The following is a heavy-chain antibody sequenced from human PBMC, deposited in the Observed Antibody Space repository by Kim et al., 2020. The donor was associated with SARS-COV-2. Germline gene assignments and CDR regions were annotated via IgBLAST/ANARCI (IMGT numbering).Heavy chain of an antibody. CDR2: INPNSGGT. J-gene: IGHJ4*02. CDR1: GYTFTGYY. CDR3: ARSHRGYYDSSGYFY. V-gene: IGHV1-2*02. D-gene: IGHD3-22*01. Sequence: ASVKVSCKASGYTFTGYYMHWVRQAPGQGLEWMGWINPNSGGTNYAQKFQGRVTMTRDTSISTAYMELSRLRSDDTAVYYCARSHRGYYDSSGYFYWGQGTLVTVSS.